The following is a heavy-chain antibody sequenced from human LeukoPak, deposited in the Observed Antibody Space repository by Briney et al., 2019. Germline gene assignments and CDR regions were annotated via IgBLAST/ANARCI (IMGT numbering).Heavy chain of an antibody. Sequence: GGSLRLSCAASGFTFKTYDMHWVRQASGKGLEWVSSIGTISDRYYAGSVKGRFTISRDNAKNSLYLQMNSLRAEDTAVYYCARARVGATRYFDYWGQGTLVTVSS. J-gene: IGHJ4*02. CDR1: GFTFKTYD. V-gene: IGHV3-13*01. CDR3: ARARVGATRYFDY. D-gene: IGHD1-26*01. CDR2: IGTISDR.